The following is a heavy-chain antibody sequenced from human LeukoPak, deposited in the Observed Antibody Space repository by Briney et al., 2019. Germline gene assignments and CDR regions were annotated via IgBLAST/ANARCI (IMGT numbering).Heavy chain of an antibody. J-gene: IGHJ2*01. CDR3: AREGYCSGGSCHPAHWYFDL. V-gene: IGHV4-59*01. CDR1: GDSISSYY. D-gene: IGHD2-15*01. Sequence: PSETLSLTCTVSGDSISSYYWSRIRQPPGKGLEWIGYIYYSGSTNYNPSLKSRVTISVDTSKNQFSLKLSSVTAADTAVYYCAREGYCSGGSCHPAHWYFDLWGRGTLVTVSS. CDR2: IYYSGST.